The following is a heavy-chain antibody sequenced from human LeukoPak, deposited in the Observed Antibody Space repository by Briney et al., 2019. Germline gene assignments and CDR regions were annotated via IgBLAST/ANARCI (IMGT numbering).Heavy chain of an antibody. V-gene: IGHV3-23*01. CDR3: AKSLGEWPCPNSPFDY. CDR2: ISGSGGST. Sequence: GGSLRLSCAASGFTFSSYAMSWVRQAPGKGLEWVSAISGSGGSTYYADSVKGRFIISRDNSKHTPYLQMNSLRAEDTAVYYCAKSLGEWPCPNSPFDYWGQGTLVTVSS. CDR1: GFTFSSYA. D-gene: IGHD3-10*01. J-gene: IGHJ4*02.